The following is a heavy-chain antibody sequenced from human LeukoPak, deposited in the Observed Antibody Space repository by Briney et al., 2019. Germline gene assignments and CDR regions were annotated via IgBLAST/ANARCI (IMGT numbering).Heavy chain of an antibody. CDR1: GGSFSGYY. CDR3: ADRLGFFDY. V-gene: IGHV4-34*01. CDR2: INHSGST. D-gene: IGHD7-27*01. Sequence: PSETLSLTCAVYGGSFSGYYWSWIRQPPGKGLEWIGEINHSGSTNYNPSLKSRVTISVDTSKNQFSLKLSSVTAADTAVYYCADRLGFFDYWGQGTLVTVSS. J-gene: IGHJ4*02.